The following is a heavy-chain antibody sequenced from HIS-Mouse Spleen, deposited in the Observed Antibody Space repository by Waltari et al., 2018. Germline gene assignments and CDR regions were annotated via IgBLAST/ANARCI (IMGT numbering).Heavy chain of an antibody. CDR1: GGSISSSSYY. CDR3: AREIPYSSSWYDWYFDL. CDR2: IYYSGRP. V-gene: IGHV4-39*07. J-gene: IGHJ2*01. Sequence: QLQLQESGPGLVKPSETLSLTCTVSGGSISSSSYYWGWIRQPPGKGLEWIGSIYYSGRPYHNPSLSSRVTISLDTSKNQFSLKLSSVTAADTAVYYCAREIPYSSSWYDWYFDLWGRGTLVTVSS. D-gene: IGHD6-13*01.